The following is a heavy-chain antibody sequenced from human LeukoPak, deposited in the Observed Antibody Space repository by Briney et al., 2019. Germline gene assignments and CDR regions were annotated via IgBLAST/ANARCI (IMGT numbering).Heavy chain of an antibody. CDR2: MYYSGST. J-gene: IGHJ4*02. V-gene: IGHV4-59*01. CDR1: GGSISTYY. Sequence: PSETLSLTCTVSGGSISTYYWNWIRQSPGKGLEWIGYMYYSGSTNYNPSLKSRVTISVDTSKNESSLKLSSVTAADTAVYYCARTPATTWTNHFYYWGQGTLVTVSS. CDR3: ARTPATTWTNHFYY. D-gene: IGHD4-17*01.